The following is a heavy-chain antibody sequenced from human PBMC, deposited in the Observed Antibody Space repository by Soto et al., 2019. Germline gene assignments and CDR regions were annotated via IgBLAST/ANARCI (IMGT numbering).Heavy chain of an antibody. D-gene: IGHD6-13*01. J-gene: IGHJ3*02. Sequence: EVQLLESGGGLVQPGGSLRLSCAASGFTFSSYAMSWVRQAPGKGLEWVSAISGSGGSTYYADSVKGRFTISRDNSNNTLYLQMNSLRAEDTAVYYCAKSSSSWPNAFDIWGQGTMVTVSS. CDR3: AKSSSSWPNAFDI. CDR2: ISGSGGST. CDR1: GFTFSSYA. V-gene: IGHV3-23*01.